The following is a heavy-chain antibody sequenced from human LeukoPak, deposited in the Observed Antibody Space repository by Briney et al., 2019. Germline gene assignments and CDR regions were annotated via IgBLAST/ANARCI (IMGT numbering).Heavy chain of an antibody. J-gene: IGHJ4*02. CDR1: GGSISSYY. CDR3: ARAGWNYEKDY. V-gene: IGHV4-59*01. D-gene: IGHD1-7*01. CDR2: IYHSGST. Sequence: SETLSLTCTVSGGSISSYYWSWIRQPPGKGLEWIGYIYHSGSTNYNPSLKSRVTISVDTSKNQFSLKLSSVTAADTAVYYCARAGWNYEKDYWGQGTLVTVSS.